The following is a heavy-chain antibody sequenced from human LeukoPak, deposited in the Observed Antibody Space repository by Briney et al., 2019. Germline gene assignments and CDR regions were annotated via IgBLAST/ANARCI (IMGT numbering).Heavy chain of an antibody. CDR2: INPNSGGT. CDR3: ARDSRVVPAATMNV. V-gene: IGHV1-2*02. D-gene: IGHD2-2*01. Sequence: ASVKVSCKVSGYTLTELSMHWVRRAPGQGLEWMGWINPNSGGTNYAPKFQGRVTMTRDTSISTAYMELSGLRSDDTAVYYCARDSRVVPAATMNVWGQGTTVTVSS. J-gene: IGHJ6*02. CDR1: GYTLTELS.